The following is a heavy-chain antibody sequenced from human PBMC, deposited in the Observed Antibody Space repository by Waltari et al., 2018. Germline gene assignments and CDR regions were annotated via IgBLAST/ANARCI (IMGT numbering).Heavy chain of an antibody. CDR2: IYTSGST. CDR3: AREGAARRKYWYFDL. CDR1: GGSISSGSYY. J-gene: IGHJ2*01. Sequence: QVQLQESGPGLVKPSQTLSLTCTVPGGSISSGSYYWSWIRQPAGKGLEWIGRIYTSGSTNYNPSLKSRVTISVDTSKNQFSLKLSSVTAADTAVYYCAREGAARRKYWYFDLWGRGTLVTVSS. D-gene: IGHD6-6*01. V-gene: IGHV4-61*02.